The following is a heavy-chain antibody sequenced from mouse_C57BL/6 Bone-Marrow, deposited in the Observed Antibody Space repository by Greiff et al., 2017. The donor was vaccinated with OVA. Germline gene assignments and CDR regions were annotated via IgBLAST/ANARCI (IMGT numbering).Heavy chain of an antibody. V-gene: IGHV1-26*01. CDR2: INPNNGGT. J-gene: IGHJ3*01. Sequence: EVQLQQSGPELVKPGASVKISCKASGYTFTDYYMNWVKQSHGKSLEWIGDINPNNGGTSYNQKFKGKATLTVDKSSSTAYMELRSLTSEDSAVYYCARWDLYGRENWGQGTLVTVSA. CDR3: ARWDLYGREN. D-gene: IGHD1-1*01. CDR1: GYTFTDYY.